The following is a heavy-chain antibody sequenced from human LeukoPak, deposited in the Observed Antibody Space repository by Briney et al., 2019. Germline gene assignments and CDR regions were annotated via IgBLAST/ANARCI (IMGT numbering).Heavy chain of an antibody. Sequence: PGGSLRLSCAASGFTFSSYEMNWVGQAPGKGLEWVSYISTSGNTRYYADSVKGRFTISRDNAKNSLYLQMNSLRVEDTAVYYCARELSGTTSYYFDYWGQGTLVTVSS. CDR1: GFTFSSYE. CDR3: ARELSGTTSYYFDY. D-gene: IGHD1-7*01. J-gene: IGHJ4*02. CDR2: ISTSGNTR. V-gene: IGHV3-48*03.